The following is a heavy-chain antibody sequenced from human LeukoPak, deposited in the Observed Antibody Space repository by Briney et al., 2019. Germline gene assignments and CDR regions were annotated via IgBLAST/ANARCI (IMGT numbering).Heavy chain of an antibody. Sequence: SETLSLTCTVSGGSISSYYWSWIRQPPGKGLEWIGYICTSGSTNYNPSLKSRVTISVDTSKNQFSLKLSSVTAADTAVYYCARSSGYYYSWGQGTLVTVSS. CDR2: ICTSGST. CDR1: GGSISSYY. CDR3: ARSSGYYYS. D-gene: IGHD3-22*01. V-gene: IGHV4-4*09. J-gene: IGHJ4*02.